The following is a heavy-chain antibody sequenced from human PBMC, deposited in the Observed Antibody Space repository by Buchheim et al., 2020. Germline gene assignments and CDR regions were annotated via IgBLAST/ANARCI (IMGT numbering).Heavy chain of an antibody. J-gene: IGHJ5*02. D-gene: IGHD1-26*01. Sequence: EVQLLESGGGWVQPGGSLRLSCAASGFTFNNYAMTWVRQAPGKGLEWVSTIGGSGTTYYADSVKGRSTISRDNSKHTLSLQMNSLRAEDTGVYYCASYRIVTVSNPTRWFDPWGQGT. CDR1: GFTFNNYA. V-gene: IGHV3-23*01. CDR2: IGGSGTT. CDR3: ASYRIVTVSNPTRWFDP.